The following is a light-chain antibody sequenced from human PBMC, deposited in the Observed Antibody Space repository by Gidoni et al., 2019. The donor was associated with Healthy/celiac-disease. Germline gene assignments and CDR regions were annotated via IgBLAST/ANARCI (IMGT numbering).Light chain of an antibody. CDR2: AAS. V-gene: IGKV1-39*01. CDR3: QQSYSTPIT. J-gene: IGKJ5*01. CDR1: QSISSY. Sequence: NQRTECPSSLSASVRDRVTITCRASQSISSYLKCYQQKPGKAPKLLIYAASSLQSGVPSRFSGSGSGTDFTLTISSLQPEDFATYYCQQSYSTPITFXQXTRLEIK.